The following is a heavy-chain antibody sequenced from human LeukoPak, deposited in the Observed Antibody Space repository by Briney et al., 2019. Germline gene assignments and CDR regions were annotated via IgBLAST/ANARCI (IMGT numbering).Heavy chain of an antibody. V-gene: IGHV3-48*04. Sequence: GGSLRLSCAASGFTFSSYSMNWVRQAPGKGLEWVSYISSSSSTIYYADSVKGRFTISRDNAKNSLYLQMNSLRAEDTAVYYCARGPPGLELFFNMDVWGKGTTVTVSS. CDR2: ISSSSSTI. D-gene: IGHD1-7*01. CDR3: ARGPPGLELFFNMDV. CDR1: GFTFSSYS. J-gene: IGHJ6*03.